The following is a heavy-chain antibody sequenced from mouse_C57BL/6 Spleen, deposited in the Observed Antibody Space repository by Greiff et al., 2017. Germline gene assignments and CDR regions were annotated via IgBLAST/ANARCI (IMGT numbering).Heavy chain of an antibody. V-gene: IGHV1-52*01. Sequence: QVQLQQPGAELVRPGSSVKLSCKASGYTFTSYWMHWVKQRPIQGLEWIGNIDPSDSETHYNQKFKDKATLTVDKSSSTAYMQLSSLTSEDSAVYYWARKGYEYDFPFAYWGQGTLVTVSA. CDR2: IDPSDSET. J-gene: IGHJ3*01. CDR3: ARKGYEYDFPFAY. D-gene: IGHD2-4*01. CDR1: GYTFTSYW.